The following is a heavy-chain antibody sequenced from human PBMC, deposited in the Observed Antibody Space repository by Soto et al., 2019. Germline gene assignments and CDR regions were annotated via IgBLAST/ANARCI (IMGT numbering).Heavy chain of an antibody. CDR1: GYTFTSYG. CDR3: GCGDPVGLFYF. Sequence: ASVKVSCKASGYTFTSYGISWVRQAPGQGLEWMGWINPYNGNTKYAQKLQGRVTMTTDTSTSTAYMELRSLRSDDTAVYYCGCGDPVGLFYFWGQGTPVTVSS. J-gene: IGHJ4*02. D-gene: IGHD4-17*01. CDR2: INPYNGNT. V-gene: IGHV1-18*01.